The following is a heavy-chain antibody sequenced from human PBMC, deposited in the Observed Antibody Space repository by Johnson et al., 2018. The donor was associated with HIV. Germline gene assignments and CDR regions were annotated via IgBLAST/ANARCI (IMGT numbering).Heavy chain of an antibody. CDR3: ARVRDFDFDI. V-gene: IGHV3-66*01. CDR2: IYSGGST. CDR1: GITVSSNY. Sequence: VQLVESGGGLVQPGGSLRLSCVASGITVSSNYMSWVRQAPGKGLEWVSVIYSGGSTYYADSVKGRFTISRDNSKNTLYLQMNSLRAEDPAVYFCARVRDFDFDIGGQGTMVTVSS. J-gene: IGHJ3*02.